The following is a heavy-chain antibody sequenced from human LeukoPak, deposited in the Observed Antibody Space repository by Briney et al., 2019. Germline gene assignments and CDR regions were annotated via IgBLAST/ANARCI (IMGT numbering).Heavy chain of an antibody. J-gene: IGHJ5*02. CDR1: GGSINTPNYY. D-gene: IGHD3-9*01. CDR2: IFYSGGT. CDR3: ARWGSFDWLLNTKTNWFDP. V-gene: IGHV4-39*07. Sequence: PSETLSLTCTVSGGSINTPNYYWGWIRQTPGKGLEWIGNIFYSGGTYYSPSLTSRVTNSLDTSRNQFSLKLNSVTTADTAVYYCARWGSFDWLLNTKTNWFDPWGQGTLVTVSS.